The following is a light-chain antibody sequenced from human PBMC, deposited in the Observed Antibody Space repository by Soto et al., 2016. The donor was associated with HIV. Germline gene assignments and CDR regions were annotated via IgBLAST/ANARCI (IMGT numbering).Light chain of an antibody. CDR2: DDS. V-gene: IGLV3-21*03. CDR3: QVWDSSSDHVI. Sequence: SYVLTQAPSVSVAPGKTARITCGGNNIGSKSVYWHQQKSGQAPVLVVHDDSHRPSGIPERFSGSNSGNTATLTISGVEAGDEADYYCQVWDSSSDHVIFGGGTKLTVL. CDR1: NIGSKS. J-gene: IGLJ2*01.